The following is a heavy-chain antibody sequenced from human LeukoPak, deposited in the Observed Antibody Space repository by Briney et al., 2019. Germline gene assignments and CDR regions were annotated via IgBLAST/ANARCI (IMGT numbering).Heavy chain of an antibody. J-gene: IGHJ5*02. CDR3: ERMSYYDSSGDDWFDP. CDR2: MNPNSGNT. CDR1: GYTFTSYD. Sequence: ASVKVSCKASGYTFTSYDINWVRQAPGQGLEWMGWMNPNSGNTGYAQKFQGRVTMTRDTSISTAYMELSSLRSEDTAVYYCERMSYYDSSGDDWFDPWGQGTLVTVSS. D-gene: IGHD3-22*01. V-gene: IGHV1-8*01.